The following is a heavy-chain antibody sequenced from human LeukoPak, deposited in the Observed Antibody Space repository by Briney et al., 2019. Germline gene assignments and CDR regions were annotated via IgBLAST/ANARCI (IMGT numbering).Heavy chain of an antibody. D-gene: IGHD3-10*02. CDR2: ISGSSNYM. V-gene: IGHV3-21*01. Sequence: GGSLRLSCAASGFTFSNYSMNWVRQAPGKGLEWVSSISGSSNYMYYADSMKGRFTISRDNAKNSLYLQMNSLRAEDTAVYYCAELGITMIGGVWGKGTTVTISS. J-gene: IGHJ6*04. CDR1: GFTFSNYS. CDR3: AELGITMIGGV.